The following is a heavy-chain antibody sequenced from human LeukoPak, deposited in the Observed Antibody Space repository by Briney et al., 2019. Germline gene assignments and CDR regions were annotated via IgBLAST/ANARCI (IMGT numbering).Heavy chain of an antibody. Sequence: GGSLRLSCAASGFTVSSNYMRWVRQAPGKGLEWVSVTYSGGNTYYADSVKGRFTISRDNSKNTLYLQMNSLRAEDTAVYYCAKAVVRDFDYYYGMDVWGQGTTVTVSS. D-gene: IGHD3-10*01. CDR1: GFTVSSNY. V-gene: IGHV3-53*01. CDR3: AKAVVRDFDYYYGMDV. J-gene: IGHJ6*02. CDR2: TYSGGNT.